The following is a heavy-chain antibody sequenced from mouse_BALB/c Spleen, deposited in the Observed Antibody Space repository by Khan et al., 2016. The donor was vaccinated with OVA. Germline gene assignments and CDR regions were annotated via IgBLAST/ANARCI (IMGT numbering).Heavy chain of an antibody. J-gene: IGHJ1*01. CDR3: ARYYGSSFEYFDV. CDR1: GFSLTSYG. CDR2: IWAGGST. Sequence: QVQLKESGPGLVAPSQSLSITCTVSGFSLTSYGVHWVRQPPGKGLEWLGLIWAGGSTNYNSALMSRLTINKDNSKSQVFLKMNSRQTDDTAMYYCARYYGSSFEYFDVWGAGTTVTVSA. D-gene: IGHD1-1*01. V-gene: IGHV2-9*02.